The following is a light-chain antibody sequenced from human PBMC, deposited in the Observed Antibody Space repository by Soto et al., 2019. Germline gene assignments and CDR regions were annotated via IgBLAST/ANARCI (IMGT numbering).Light chain of an antibody. J-gene: IGKJ1*01. CDR3: QHLKGYPRK. V-gene: IGKV1-9*01. CDR2: AAS. Sequence: DIQLTQSPSLLSASVGDRVTITCRASKAINSYLVCYQQKPGRAPKILIYAASTLQNGVPSRFSGSGSGTEVTLTISSLQPEDYATYCCQHLKGYPRKFGQGTKLEIK. CDR1: KAINSY.